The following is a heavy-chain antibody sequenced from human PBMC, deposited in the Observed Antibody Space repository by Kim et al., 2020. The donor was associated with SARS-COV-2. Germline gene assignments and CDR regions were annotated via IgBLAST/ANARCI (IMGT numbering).Heavy chain of an antibody. CDR3: ARDAYYDFWSGPGHYMDV. D-gene: IGHD3-3*01. Sequence: GGSLRLSCAASGFTFSSYGMHWVRQAPGKGMEWVAVIWYDGSNKYYADSVKGRFTISRDNSKNTLYLQMNSLIAEVTAVYYCARDAYYDFWSGPGHYMDVWGKGTTVTVSS. J-gene: IGHJ6*03. V-gene: IGHV3-33*01. CDR1: GFTFSSYG. CDR2: IWYDGSNK.